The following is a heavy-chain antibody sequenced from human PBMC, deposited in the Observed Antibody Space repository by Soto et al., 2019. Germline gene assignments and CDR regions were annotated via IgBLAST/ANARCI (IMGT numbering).Heavy chain of an antibody. CDR3: AKGRKTVTTGGFDN. CDR1: GFTFSSYA. J-gene: IGHJ4*02. Sequence: GGSLRLSCAASGFTFSSYAMTWVRQAPGKGLEWVAALSGSGSNTYYADSVKGRFTISRDNPQNTLYLLMNSLRAEDTAVYYCAKGRKTVTTGGFDNWGQGTLVTVSS. V-gene: IGHV3-23*01. CDR2: LSGSGSNT. D-gene: IGHD1-1*01.